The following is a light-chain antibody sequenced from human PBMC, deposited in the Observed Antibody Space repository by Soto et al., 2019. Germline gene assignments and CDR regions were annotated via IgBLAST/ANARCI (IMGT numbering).Light chain of an antibody. CDR1: SSNIGSST. J-gene: IGLJ2*01. CDR3: AAWDDSLNGLV. V-gene: IGLV1-44*01. Sequence: QSVLTQPPSASGTPGQRVTISCSGSSSNIGSSTVNWYQQLPGTAPKLLIYSNNQQPSGVPDRFSGSKSGTSASLAISGLQSEDEAEYYCAAWDDSLNGLVFGGGTQLTVL. CDR2: SNN.